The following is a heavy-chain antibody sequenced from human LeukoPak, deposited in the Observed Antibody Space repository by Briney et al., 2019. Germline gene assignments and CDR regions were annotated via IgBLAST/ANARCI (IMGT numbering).Heavy chain of an antibody. CDR3: VKDGDDSGSYLVY. CDR2: ISSSGSTI. J-gene: IGHJ4*02. D-gene: IGHD1-26*01. CDR1: GFIFSDYY. Sequence: SGGSLRLSCAASGFIFSDYYMSWIRQAPGKGLEWVSYISSSGSTIYYADSVKGRFTISRDNAKDSLYLQMNSLRAEDTAVYYCVKDGDDSGSYLVYWGQGTLVTVSS. V-gene: IGHV3-11*04.